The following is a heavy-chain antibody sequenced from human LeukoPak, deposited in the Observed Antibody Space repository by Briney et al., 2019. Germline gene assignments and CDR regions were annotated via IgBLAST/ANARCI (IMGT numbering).Heavy chain of an antibody. CDR1: GGSISSYY. Sequence: SETLSLTCTVSGGSISSYYWSWIRQPPGKGLEWIGYIYYSGSTNYNPSLKSRVTISVDTSKNQFSLKLSSVTAADTAVYYCARGVSSLGVATRPYFDYWGQGTLVTVSS. CDR3: ARGVSSLGVATRPYFDY. D-gene: IGHD5-12*01. J-gene: IGHJ4*02. V-gene: IGHV4-59*12. CDR2: IYYSGST.